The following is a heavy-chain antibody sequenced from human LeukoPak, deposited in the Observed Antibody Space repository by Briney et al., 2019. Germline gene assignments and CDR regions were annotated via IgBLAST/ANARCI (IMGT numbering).Heavy chain of an antibody. D-gene: IGHD3-3*01. J-gene: IGHJ4*02. Sequence: PGGSLRLSCAASGFTFSSYAMSWVRQAPGKGLEWVSAISGSGGSTYYADSVKGRVTISRDNSKNTLYLQMNSLRAEDTAVYYCAKGSPFGVVISFSYFDYWGQGTLVTVSS. CDR3: AKGSPFGVVISFSYFDY. CDR2: ISGSGGST. CDR1: GFTFSSYA. V-gene: IGHV3-23*01.